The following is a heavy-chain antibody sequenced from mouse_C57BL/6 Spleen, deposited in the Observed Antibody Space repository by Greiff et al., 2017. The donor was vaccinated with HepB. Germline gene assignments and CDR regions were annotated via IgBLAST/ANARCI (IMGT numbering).Heavy chain of an antibody. CDR2: IDPENGDT. CDR1: GFNIKDDN. Sequence: VQLQQSGAELVRPGASVKLSCTASGFNIKDDNMHWVKQRPEQGLELIGWIDPENGDTEYASKFQGKATITADTSSNTAYLQLSSLTSEDTAVYYCLYYSNYAGCWGQGTTLTVS. CDR3: LYYSNYAGC. V-gene: IGHV14-4*01. D-gene: IGHD2-5*01. J-gene: IGHJ2*01.